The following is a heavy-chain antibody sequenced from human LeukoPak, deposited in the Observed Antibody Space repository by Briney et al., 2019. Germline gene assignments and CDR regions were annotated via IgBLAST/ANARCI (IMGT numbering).Heavy chain of an antibody. V-gene: IGHV4-39*01. J-gene: IGHJ4*02. CDR3: AKSSITYYYDSSGYLDY. D-gene: IGHD3-22*01. Sequence: SETLSLTCTVSGGSISSNSYYWGWIRQPPGKGLEWIGSIYYSGSTYYNPSLKSRITISVDPSKNQFSLKLSSVTAADTAVYYCAKSSITYYYDSSGYLDYWGQGTLVTVSS. CDR2: IYYSGST. CDR1: GGSISSNSYY.